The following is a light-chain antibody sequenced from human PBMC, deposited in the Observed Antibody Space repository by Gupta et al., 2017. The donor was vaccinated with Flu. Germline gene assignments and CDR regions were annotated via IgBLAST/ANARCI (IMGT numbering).Light chain of an antibody. J-gene: IGKJ4*01. V-gene: IGKV1-39*01. CDR1: QSIGTY. CDR2: VAS. Sequence: DIQMTQSPSSLSASVGDRVTITCRANQSIGTYVNWYQQKPGKAPKLLISVASAFHSGVPSRFSGSGSGTDFTLTISSLQAEDFATYYCQQSHSTPLTFGGGTKVEI. CDR3: QQSHSTPLT.